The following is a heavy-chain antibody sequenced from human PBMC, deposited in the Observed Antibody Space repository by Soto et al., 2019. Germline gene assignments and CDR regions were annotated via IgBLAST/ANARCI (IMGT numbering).Heavy chain of an antibody. CDR2: IIPIFGTA. Sequence: QVQLVQSGAEVKKPGSSVKVSCKASGGTFSSYAIIWVRQAPGQGLEWMGGIIPIFGTANYAQKFQGRVTVTADKTTSTGYMGLSSLRSEDTSVYCCAGTRYYYDSSGYYLAVWWFDPWGRRTLVTVSS. J-gene: IGHJ5*02. D-gene: IGHD3-22*01. V-gene: IGHV1-69*06. CDR3: AGTRYYYDSSGYYLAVWWFDP. CDR1: GGTFSSYA.